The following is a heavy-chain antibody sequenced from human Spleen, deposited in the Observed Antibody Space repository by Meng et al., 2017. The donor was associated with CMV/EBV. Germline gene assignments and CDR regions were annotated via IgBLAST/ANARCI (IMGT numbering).Heavy chain of an antibody. Sequence: ASVKVSCKASGGTFSSYAISWVRQAPGQGLEWMGWINPNSGGTNYAQKFQGRVTMTRDTSISTAYMELSRLRSDDTAVYYCAREGIVGATLMAPFNWFDPWGQGTLVTVSS. V-gene: IGHV1-2*02. CDR2: INPNSGGT. D-gene: IGHD1-26*01. CDR1: GGTFSSYA. CDR3: AREGIVGATLMAPFNWFDP. J-gene: IGHJ5*02.